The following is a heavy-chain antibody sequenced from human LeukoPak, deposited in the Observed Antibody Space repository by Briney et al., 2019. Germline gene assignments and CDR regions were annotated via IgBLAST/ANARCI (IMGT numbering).Heavy chain of an antibody. CDR3: ARGQGATVPQVGKNWFDP. CDR2: VNESGGT. V-gene: IGHV4-34*01. CDR1: IDSFSNYH. D-gene: IGHD1-26*01. Sequence: SETLFLTCAVYIDSFSNYHWNWIRQTPAKGMEWIGEVNESGGTNISPSLRSRVILSVDTSKNQFSLKLISVTVADTAIYYCARGQGATVPQVGKNWFDPWGQGTRVTVSS. J-gene: IGHJ5*02.